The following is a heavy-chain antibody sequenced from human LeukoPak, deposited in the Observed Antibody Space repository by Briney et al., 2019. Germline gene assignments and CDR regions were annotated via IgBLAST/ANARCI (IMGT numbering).Heavy chain of an antibody. J-gene: IGHJ4*02. V-gene: IGHV4-34*01. CDR2: INHSGST. CDR1: GGSFSGYY. CDR3: ARRGYSYGYLWGGFDY. D-gene: IGHD5-18*01. Sequence: PSETLSLTCAVYGGSFSGYYWSWIRQPPGKALEWIGEINHSGSTNYNPSLKSRVTISVDTSKNQFSLKLSSVTAADTAVYYCARRGYSYGYLWGGFDYWGQGTLVTVSS.